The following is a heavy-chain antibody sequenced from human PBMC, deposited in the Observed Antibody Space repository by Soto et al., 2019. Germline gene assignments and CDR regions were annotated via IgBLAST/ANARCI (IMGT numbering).Heavy chain of an antibody. CDR3: AIDDKLRLPLYAMDV. D-gene: IGHD2-8*01. CDR1: GYTFTSYA. J-gene: IGHJ6*02. Sequence: ASVKVSCKASGYTFTSYAMHWVRQAPGQGLEWMGRMNPSSGRTSYAQNFQGRVTMTSNTSTSIAYMEMSSLKSEDTAVYYCAIDDKLRLPLYAMDVWGQGTTVTVSS. V-gene: IGHV1-46*01. CDR2: MNPSSGRT.